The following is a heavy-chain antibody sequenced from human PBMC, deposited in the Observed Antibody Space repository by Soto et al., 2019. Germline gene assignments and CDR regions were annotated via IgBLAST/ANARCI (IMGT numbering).Heavy chain of an antibody. CDR1: GSTFDDYG. J-gene: IGHJ3*02. D-gene: IGHD3-22*01. CDR2: INWNGGST. CDR3: ARAEPYYYDSSGPRGAFDI. Sequence: PGGSLRLSCAASGSTFDDYGMSWVRQAPGKGLEWVSGINWNGGSTGYADSVKGRFTISRDNAKNSLYLQMNSLRAEDTALYYCARAEPYYYDSSGPRGAFDIWGQGTMVTVSS. V-gene: IGHV3-20*04.